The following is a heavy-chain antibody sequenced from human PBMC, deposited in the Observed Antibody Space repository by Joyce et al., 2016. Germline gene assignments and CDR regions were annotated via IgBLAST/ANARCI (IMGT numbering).Heavy chain of an antibody. CDR3: VKDPQGYRTAEYFQD. Sequence: EVQLLESGGGLVQPGGFLRLFCVAYGFSFNSFAMSWLRRAPGRRLKLVTTIGSSGVVRNYADSLKGRFTITRDNSKNTLFLQLNSLTGEDAAVYYCVKDPQGYRTAEYFQDWGQGTLVIVS. V-gene: IGHV3-23*01. CDR2: IGSSGVVR. D-gene: IGHD2-15*01. J-gene: IGHJ1*01. CDR1: GFSFNSFA.